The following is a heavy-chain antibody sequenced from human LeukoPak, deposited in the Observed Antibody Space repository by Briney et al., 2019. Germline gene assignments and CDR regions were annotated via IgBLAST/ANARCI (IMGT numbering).Heavy chain of an antibody. CDR1: GVSINSHY. Sequence: SETLSLTCTVSGVSINSHYWSWIRQSPGKGLEWIAYGHYSGTTNYNPSLKSRVTISVDTSKNQFSLKLTSVSAADTAMYYCARHGTGTGYPLDYWGLGTLVTVSS. CDR3: ARHGTGTGYPLDY. J-gene: IGHJ4*02. D-gene: IGHD3/OR15-3a*01. V-gene: IGHV4-59*08. CDR2: GHYSGTT.